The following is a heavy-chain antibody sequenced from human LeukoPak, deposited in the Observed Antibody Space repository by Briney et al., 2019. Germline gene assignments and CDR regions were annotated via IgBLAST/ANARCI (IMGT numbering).Heavy chain of an antibody. D-gene: IGHD2-8*01. CDR2: ININGGRT. CDR1: GFTFSSYT. V-gene: IGHV3-64D*09. J-gene: IGHJ4*02. Sequence: GESLKISCSVSGFTFSSYTMHWVRQAPGKGLEYVSSININGGRTYYADSVKGRFTISRDNSKNMVYLQMSSLRAEDTAVYYCVKDKWIDHWGQGTLVTVSS. CDR3: VKDKWIDH.